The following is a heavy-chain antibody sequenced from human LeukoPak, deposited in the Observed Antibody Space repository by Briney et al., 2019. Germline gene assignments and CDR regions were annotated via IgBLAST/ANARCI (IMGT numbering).Heavy chain of an antibody. CDR3: ARDLCYYGSGSYCNGYNWFDP. V-gene: IGHV3-11*06. Sequence: GGSLRLSCAASGFTFSDYYMSWIRQAPGKGLEWVSYISSSSSYTNYADSVMGRFTISRDNAKNSLYLQMNSLRAEDTAVYYCARDLCYYGSGSYCNGYNWFDPWGQGTLVTVSS. J-gene: IGHJ5*02. D-gene: IGHD3-10*01. CDR2: ISSSSSYT. CDR1: GFTFSDYY.